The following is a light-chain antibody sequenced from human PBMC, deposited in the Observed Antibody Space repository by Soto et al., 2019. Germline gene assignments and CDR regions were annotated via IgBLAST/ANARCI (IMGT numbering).Light chain of an antibody. CDR1: QSISRY. Sequence: DIQMTQSPSSLSASVGDRVTITCRASQSISRYLNWYQQKPGKAPKLLIYAASSLQSGVPSRFSGSGSGTDFTLIISSLQPEDVATYYCQQSYSTPPLTFGGGTKVEIK. V-gene: IGKV1-39*01. CDR3: QQSYSTPPLT. J-gene: IGKJ4*01. CDR2: AAS.